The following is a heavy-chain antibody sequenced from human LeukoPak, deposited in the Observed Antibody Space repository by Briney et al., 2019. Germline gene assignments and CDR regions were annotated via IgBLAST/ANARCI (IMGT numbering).Heavy chain of an antibody. Sequence: PSETLSLTCTVSGGSISGYYWSWIRQPPGKGLEWIGEINHSGSTNYNPSLKSRVTISVDTSKNQFSLKLSSVTAADTAVYYCARVPARIAAAGKGWFDPWGQGTLVTVSS. CDR3: ARVPARIAAAGKGWFDP. CDR2: INHSGST. J-gene: IGHJ5*02. CDR1: GGSISGYY. D-gene: IGHD6-13*01. V-gene: IGHV4-34*01.